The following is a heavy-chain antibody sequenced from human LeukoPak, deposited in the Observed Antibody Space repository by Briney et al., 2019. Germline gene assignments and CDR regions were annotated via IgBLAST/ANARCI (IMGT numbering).Heavy chain of an antibody. CDR2: IIPSGHTT. CDR3: AKGRVAKSGYDSDY. V-gene: IGHV3-23*01. J-gene: IGHJ4*02. CDR1: GFTFSSHG. D-gene: IGHD5-12*01. Sequence: PGGSLRLSCAASGFTFSSHGMNWVRQAPGKGLEWVSGIIPSGHTTYYADSVRGRFTISRDNSRNTLYLQMNSLRAEDTAVYYCAKGRVAKSGYDSDYWGQGTLVTVSS.